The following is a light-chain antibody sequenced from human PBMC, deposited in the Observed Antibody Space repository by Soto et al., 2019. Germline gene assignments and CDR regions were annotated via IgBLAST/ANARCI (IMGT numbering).Light chain of an antibody. CDR2: KAS. J-gene: IGKJ1*01. CDR3: QQYNSYWT. V-gene: IGKV1-5*03. CDR1: QNINTW. Sequence: DIQMTQSPSTLSASVGDRVTITCRASQNINTWLAWYQQKPGKAPNLLIYKASTLEGGVPSRFNGSGSGTESTLTISSLQPADFATYYCQQYNSYWTFGTGTKVDIK.